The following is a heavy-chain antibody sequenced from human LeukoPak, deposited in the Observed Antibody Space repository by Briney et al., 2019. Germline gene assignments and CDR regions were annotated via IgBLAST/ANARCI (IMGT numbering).Heavy chain of an antibody. CDR3: AKARITILLDY. CDR2: ISGSGGST. Sequence: PGGSLRLSCAASRFTFSNYAMSWVRRAPGKGLEWVSTISGSGGSTYYTDSVKGRFTIFRDNSKNTLYLLMNSLRAEDTAVYYCAKARITILLDYWGQGTLVTVSS. D-gene: IGHD3-9*01. CDR1: RFTFSNYA. V-gene: IGHV3-23*01. J-gene: IGHJ4*02.